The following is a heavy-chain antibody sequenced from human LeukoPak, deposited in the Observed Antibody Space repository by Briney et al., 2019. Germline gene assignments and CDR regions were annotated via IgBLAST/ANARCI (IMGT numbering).Heavy chain of an antibody. D-gene: IGHD5-24*01. J-gene: IGHJ4*02. Sequence: PSETLSPTCTVSGGSISSYYWSWIRQPPGKGLEWIGYIYTSGSTNYNPSLKSRVTISVDTSKNQFSLKLSSVTAADTAVYYCARHDGYKYYFDYWGQGTLVTVSS. V-gene: IGHV4-4*09. CDR2: IYTSGST. CDR1: GGSISSYY. CDR3: ARHDGYKYYFDY.